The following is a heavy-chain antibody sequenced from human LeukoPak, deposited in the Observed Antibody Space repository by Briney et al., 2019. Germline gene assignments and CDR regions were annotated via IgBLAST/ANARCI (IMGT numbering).Heavy chain of an antibody. J-gene: IGHJ4*02. CDR1: GGSISGYY. Sequence: PSETLSLTCSVSGGSISGYYWSWIRQPPGRGLEWIGYIYYSGSTNYNPSLKSRVTVSVDTSKSQFSLRLASVTAADTAVYYCARHADYGGYLDYWGQGTLVTVSS. CDR3: ARHADYGGYLDY. D-gene: IGHD4-23*01. V-gene: IGHV4-59*08. CDR2: IYYSGST.